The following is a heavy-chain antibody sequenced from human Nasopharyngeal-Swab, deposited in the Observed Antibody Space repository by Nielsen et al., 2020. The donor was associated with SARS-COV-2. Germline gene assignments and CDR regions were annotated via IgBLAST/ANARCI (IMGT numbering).Heavy chain of an antibody. J-gene: IGHJ6*03. CDR3: ARADIVVVPAAPIYYMDV. CDR2: INHSGST. Sequence: WIRQPPGKGLEWIREINHSGSTNYNPSLKSRVTISVDTSKNQFSLKLSSVTAADTAVYYCARADIVVVPAAPIYYMDVWGKGTTVTVSS. V-gene: IGHV4-34*01. D-gene: IGHD2-2*01.